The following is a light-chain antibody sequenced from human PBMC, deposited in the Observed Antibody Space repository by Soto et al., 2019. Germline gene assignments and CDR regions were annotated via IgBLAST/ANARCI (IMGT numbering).Light chain of an antibody. J-gene: IGKJ2*01. CDR3: QQYTSYPYT. CDR2: KAS. V-gene: IGKV1-5*03. CDR1: QSISSW. Sequence: DIQMTQSPSTLSASVGDRVTITCRASQSISSWLAWYQQKPGKAPKLLIYKASSLESGVPSRFSGSGSGTEFTLTISSLQPDDFATYYCQQYTSYPYTFGQGTKVDIK.